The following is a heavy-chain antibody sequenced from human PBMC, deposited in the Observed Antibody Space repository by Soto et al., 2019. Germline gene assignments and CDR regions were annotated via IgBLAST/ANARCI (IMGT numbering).Heavy chain of an antibody. CDR3: ATTTVTTPPYYYYGMDV. CDR2: IYYSGST. V-gene: IGHV4-39*01. D-gene: IGHD4-4*01. J-gene: IGHJ6*02. Sequence: SETLSLTCTVSGGSISSSSYYWGWIRQPPGKGLEWIGSIYYSGSTYYNPSLKSRVTISVDTSKNQFSLKLSPVTAADTAVYYCATTTVTTPPYYYYGMDVWGQGTTVTVSS. CDR1: GGSISSSSYY.